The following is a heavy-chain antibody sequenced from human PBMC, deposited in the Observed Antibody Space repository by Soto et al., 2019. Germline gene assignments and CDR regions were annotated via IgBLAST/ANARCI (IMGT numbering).Heavy chain of an antibody. CDR2: ISAKSGNT. D-gene: IGHD2-2*02. CDR3: ARGLDCSTSICYTLAY. CDR1: GYTFSNYG. J-gene: IGHJ4*02. Sequence: ASVKVSCKASGYTFSNYGISWVRQSPGQGLEWMGWISAKSGNTHYAQNLQARVTMTTDTSASTAFMELRSLTSDDTAVYYCARGLDCSTSICYTLAYWGQGTLVTVSS. V-gene: IGHV1-18*04.